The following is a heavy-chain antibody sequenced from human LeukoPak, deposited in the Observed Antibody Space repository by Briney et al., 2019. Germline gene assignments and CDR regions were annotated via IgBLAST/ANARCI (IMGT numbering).Heavy chain of an antibody. CDR2: IYADFDNT. Sequence: PGGSLRLSCAVSGFTVSGDYMSWLRQAPGRGLEWVSVIYADFDNTDYADSVRGRFTISRDSSKNTLYLHMNSLRVEDTATYFCARALNRHIGAFDYWGQGTLVTVSS. V-gene: IGHV3-53*01. CDR3: ARALNRHIGAFDY. D-gene: IGHD4/OR15-4a*01. CDR1: GFTVSGDY. J-gene: IGHJ4*02.